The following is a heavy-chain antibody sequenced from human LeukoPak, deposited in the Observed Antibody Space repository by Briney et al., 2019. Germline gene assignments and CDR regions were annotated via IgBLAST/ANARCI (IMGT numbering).Heavy chain of an antibody. Sequence: TSETLSLTCTVSGGSVSSGSYCWDWIRQPPGKGLEWIGSFYYSGSTYYNPSLKSRVTMSVDTSKNQFSLKLSSVTAADTAVYYCARHRVEMATISYFDYWGQGTLVTVSS. CDR1: GGSVSSGSYC. CDR3: ARHRVEMATISYFDY. D-gene: IGHD5-24*01. CDR2: FYYSGST. J-gene: IGHJ4*02. V-gene: IGHV4-39*01.